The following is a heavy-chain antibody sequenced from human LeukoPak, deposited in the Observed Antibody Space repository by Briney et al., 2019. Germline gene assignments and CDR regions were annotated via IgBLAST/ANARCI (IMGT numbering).Heavy chain of an antibody. Sequence: GGSLRLSCAASGFTFSSNYMSWVRQAPGKGLEWVSVIYSGGSTYYADSVKGRFTISRHNSKNTPYLQMNSLRAEDTAVYYCARMGGYYDSSGSPVDAFDIWGQGTMVTVSS. D-gene: IGHD3-22*01. J-gene: IGHJ3*02. CDR3: ARMGGYYDSSGSPVDAFDI. CDR1: GFTFSSNY. CDR2: IYSGGST. V-gene: IGHV3-53*04.